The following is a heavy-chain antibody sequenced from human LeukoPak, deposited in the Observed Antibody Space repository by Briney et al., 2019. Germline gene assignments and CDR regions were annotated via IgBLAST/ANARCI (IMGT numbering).Heavy chain of an antibody. CDR3: ARDGGSGSSGGYYNYYGMDV. D-gene: IGHD3-10*01. CDR2: IYSGDTT. J-gene: IGHJ6*02. CDR1: GFTVSSNY. V-gene: IGHV3-53*01. Sequence: GGSLRLSCAASGFTVSSNYMSWVRQAPGKGLEWVSLIYSGDTTYYADSVKGRFTISRDNSKNTLYLQMNSLRAEDTAMYYCARDGGSGSSGGYYNYYGMDVWGQGTTVTVSS.